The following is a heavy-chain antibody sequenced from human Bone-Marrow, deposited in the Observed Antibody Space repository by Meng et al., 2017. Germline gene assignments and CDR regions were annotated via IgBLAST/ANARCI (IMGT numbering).Heavy chain of an antibody. J-gene: IGHJ6*02. CDR1: GFTFDDYA. V-gene: IGHV3-9*01. CDR3: ARDSSYYYYGMDV. CDR2: ISWNSGSI. Sequence: SLKISCAASGFTFDDYAMHWVRQAPGKGLEWVSGISWNSGSIGYADSVKGRFTISRDNSKNTLYLQMNSLRAEDTAVYYCARDSSYYYYGMDVWGQGTTVTVSS.